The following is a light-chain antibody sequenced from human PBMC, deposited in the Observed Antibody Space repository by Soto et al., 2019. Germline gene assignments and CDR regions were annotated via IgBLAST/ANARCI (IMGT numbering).Light chain of an antibody. CDR2: DAS. CDR1: QDITSY. CDR3: QHCDYLPI. J-gene: IGKJ3*01. Sequence: DIQMTQSPSSLSASVGDRVTITCQASQDITSYLTWYQHKPGKAPKLLIYDASILEAGVPPRFSGSGSGTDFTLTIRSLQPEDVATYYCQHCDYLPIFGPGTTVDFK. V-gene: IGKV1-33*01.